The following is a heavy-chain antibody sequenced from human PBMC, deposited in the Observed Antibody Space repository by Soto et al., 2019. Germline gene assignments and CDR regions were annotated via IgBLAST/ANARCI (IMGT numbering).Heavy chain of an antibody. V-gene: IGHV3-30*09. CDR1: GFAFRSFA. D-gene: IGHD2-21*02. J-gene: IGHJ2*01. Sequence: QVQLVESGGGVVQPGASLKLSCAVSGFAFRSFAMHWVRQAPGKGLEWGAAISYDGTSQFYVDSLKGRFAISRANSQNTLYLQMSSLRPEDSAVYFWARDPCGDCFVWYFELWGHGTLATVSS. CDR3: ARDPCGDCFVWYFEL. CDR2: ISYDGTSQ.